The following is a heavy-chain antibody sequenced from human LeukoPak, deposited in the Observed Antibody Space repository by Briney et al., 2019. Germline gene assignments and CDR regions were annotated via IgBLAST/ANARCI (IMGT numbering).Heavy chain of an antibody. V-gene: IGHV1-24*01. Sequence: ASVKVSCKVSGYTLTELSMHWVRQAPGKGLEWMGGFDPEDGETIYAQKFQGRVTMTEDTSTDTAYMELSSPRSEDTAVYYCATSVVPRYCSGGSCYSGPYFWGQGTLVTVSS. D-gene: IGHD2-15*01. J-gene: IGHJ4*02. CDR3: ATSVVPRYCSGGSCYSGPYF. CDR1: GYTLTELS. CDR2: FDPEDGET.